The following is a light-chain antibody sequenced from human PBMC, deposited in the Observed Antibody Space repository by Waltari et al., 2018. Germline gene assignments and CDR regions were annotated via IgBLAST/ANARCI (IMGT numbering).Light chain of an antibody. CDR3: CSWTNSRTYV. V-gene: IGLV2-14*03. Sequence: QSALTQPASVSGSPGQSITISCTGTSNDVGAYNYVSWYQQHPGKAPKLMIYDVSQRPSGVSNRFSGSKSGITASLTISGLQPEDEADYYCCSWTNSRTYVFGTGTKVTVL. J-gene: IGLJ1*01. CDR1: SNDVGAYNY. CDR2: DVS.